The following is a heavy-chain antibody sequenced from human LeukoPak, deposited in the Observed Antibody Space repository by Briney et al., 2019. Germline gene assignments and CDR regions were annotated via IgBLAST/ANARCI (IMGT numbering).Heavy chain of an antibody. V-gene: IGHV3-9*01. Sequence: GGSLRLSCAASGFTFDDYAMHWVRQAPGKGLEWFSGISWNSGSIGYADSVKGRFTISRDNAKNSLYLQMNSLRAEDTALYYCARIGGIAVAGPYDYWGQGTLVTVSS. D-gene: IGHD6-19*01. CDR3: ARIGGIAVAGPYDY. J-gene: IGHJ4*02. CDR1: GFTFDDYA. CDR2: ISWNSGSI.